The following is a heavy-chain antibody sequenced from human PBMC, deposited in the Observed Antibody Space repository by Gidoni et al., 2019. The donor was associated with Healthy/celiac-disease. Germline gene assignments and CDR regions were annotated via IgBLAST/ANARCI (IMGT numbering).Heavy chain of an antibody. D-gene: IGHD6-19*01. CDR2: INHSGST. V-gene: IGHV4-34*01. CDR3: AREEGSGWVDY. CDR1: GGSFSGYY. Sequence: QVQLQQWGAGLLKPSETLSLTCAVYGGSFSGYYWSWIRQPPGKGLEWIGEINHSGSTNYNPSLKSRVTISVDTSKNQFSLKLSSVTAADTAVYYCAREEGSGWVDYWGQGTLVTVSS. J-gene: IGHJ4*02.